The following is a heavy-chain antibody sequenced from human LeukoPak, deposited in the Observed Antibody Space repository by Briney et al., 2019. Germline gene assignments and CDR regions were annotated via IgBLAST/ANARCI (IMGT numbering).Heavy chain of an antibody. CDR2: IYSGGST. CDR1: GFTVSSNY. CDR3: ARDPYCSSTSCQFDY. V-gene: IGHV3-53*01. J-gene: IGHJ4*02. D-gene: IGHD2-2*01. Sequence: GGSLRLSCAASGFTVSSNYMSWVRQAPGKGLEWVSVIYSGGSTYYADSVKGRFTISRDNSKNTLYLQMNSLRAEDTAVYYCARDPYCSSTSCQFDYWGQGTLVIVSS.